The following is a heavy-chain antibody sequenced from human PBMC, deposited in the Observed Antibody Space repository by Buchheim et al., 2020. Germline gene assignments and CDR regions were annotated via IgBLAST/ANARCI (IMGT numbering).Heavy chain of an antibody. CDR2: INSDGSST. CDR1: GFTFSNYW. Sequence: EVQLVESGGGLVQPGVSLRLSCAASGFTFSNYWMHWVRQAPGKGLVWVSRINSDGSSTTYADSVKGRFTMSRDNAKNTLYLQMNSLRAEDTAVYYCARVIEAPRDYGMDVWGQGTT. CDR3: ARVIEAPRDYGMDV. J-gene: IGHJ6*02. V-gene: IGHV3-74*01. D-gene: IGHD6-6*01.